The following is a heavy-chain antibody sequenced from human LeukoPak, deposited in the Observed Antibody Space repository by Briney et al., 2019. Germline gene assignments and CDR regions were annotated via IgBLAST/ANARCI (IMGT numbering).Heavy chain of an antibody. CDR2: IIPIFGTA. V-gene: IGHV1-69*01. CDR1: GGTFSRHA. Sequence: SVKVSCKASGGTFSRHAISWVRQAPGQGLEWMGGIIPIFGTAKYAQKFHDRVTITADESTSTAYMELSRLRSDDTAVYYCAREWELLRKYLYHWGQGTLVTVSS. D-gene: IGHD1-26*01. CDR3: AREWELLRKYLYH. J-gene: IGHJ1*01.